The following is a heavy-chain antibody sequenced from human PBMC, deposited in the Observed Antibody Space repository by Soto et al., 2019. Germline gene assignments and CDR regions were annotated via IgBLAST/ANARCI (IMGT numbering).Heavy chain of an antibody. J-gene: IGHJ3*02. Sequence: EVQLVETGGGLIQPGGSLRLSCAASGLTVSSNYMNWVRQAPGKGLEWVSVLYSGGSTHYAGSVKGRFIISRDNSKNTLYLQMNRLRVEDTAGYFCARGWPGDEGDGFDIWGHGTMVTVSS. CDR2: LYSGGST. V-gene: IGHV3-53*02. CDR3: ARGWPGDEGDGFDI. CDR1: GLTVSSNY. D-gene: IGHD3-10*01.